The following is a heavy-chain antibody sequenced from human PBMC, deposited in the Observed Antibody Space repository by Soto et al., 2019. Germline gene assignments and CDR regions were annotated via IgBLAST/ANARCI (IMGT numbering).Heavy chain of an antibody. CDR1: GFTFSSHG. J-gene: IGHJ6*02. CDR3: VKDLRTDAYDMGV. V-gene: IGHV3-30*18. CDR2: IRDAERNK. Sequence: QVQLVESGGGVVQPGRSLRLSCEASGFTFSSHGMHWVRQAPGKGPEWVAVIRDAERNKKYGDPVKGRFTISRDNYRNTLYLQMDSLRVEETGVYYCVKDLRTDAYDMGVWGQGTTVTVSS.